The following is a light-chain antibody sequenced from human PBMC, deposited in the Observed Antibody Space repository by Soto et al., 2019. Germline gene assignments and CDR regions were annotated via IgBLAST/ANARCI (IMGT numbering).Light chain of an antibody. CDR1: QSFAGTY. Sequence: EIVLTQSPDTLSLSAGERATLSCRASQSFAGTYSAWYQQKAGQTPMLLINGASSRATGTTDRFSGSGSGTDFTLTISGLEAEAFALYYWHQYESWTFGQGTKVEIK. V-gene: IGKV3-20*01. J-gene: IGKJ1*01. CDR3: HQYESWT. CDR2: GAS.